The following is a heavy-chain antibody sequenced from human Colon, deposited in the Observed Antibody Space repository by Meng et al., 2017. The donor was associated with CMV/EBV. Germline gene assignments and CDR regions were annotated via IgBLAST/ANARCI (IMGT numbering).Heavy chain of an antibody. J-gene: IGHJ1*01. D-gene: IGHD4-23*01. V-gene: IGHV3-66*02. Sequence: GESLKISCAASGFTFSTYSMSWVRQAPGKGLEWVSFIYVGGNTFYADSVKGRFIISRDTSKNMLFLQMQNLRLEDTAVYYCVRETVYGGNSGTGFWGQGTLVTVSS. CDR3: VRETVYGGNSGTGF. CDR1: GFTFSTYS. CDR2: IYVGGNT.